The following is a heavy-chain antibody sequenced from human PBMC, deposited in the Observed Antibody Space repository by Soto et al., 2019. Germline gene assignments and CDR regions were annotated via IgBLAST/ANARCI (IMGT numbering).Heavy chain of an antibody. D-gene: IGHD3-10*01. V-gene: IGHV1-2*02. CDR2: INPNSGGT. CDR3: ARDLGGFGELFRFYYYYYGMDV. Sequence: VASVKVSCKASGYTFTGYYMHWVRQAPGQGLEWMGWINPNSGGTNYAQKFQGRVTMTRDTSISTAYMELSRLRSDDTAVYYCARDLGGFGELFRFYYYYYGMDVWGQGTTVTVSS. J-gene: IGHJ6*02. CDR1: GYTFTGYY.